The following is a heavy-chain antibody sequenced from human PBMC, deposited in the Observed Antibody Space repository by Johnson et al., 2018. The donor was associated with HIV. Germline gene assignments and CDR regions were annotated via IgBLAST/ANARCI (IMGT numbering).Heavy chain of an antibody. CDR1: GFTFSYYA. V-gene: IGHV3-23*04. D-gene: IGHD5-18*01. J-gene: IGHJ3*02. CDR2: ISGSGGST. Sequence: MLLVESGGGLIQPGGSLRLSCAASGFTFSYYAMSWARQAPGKGLEWVSAISGSGGSTYYADSVKGRFTISRDNAKNSLYLQMNSLRVEDTAVYYCARDHGQLWLLPAFDIWGQGTMVTVSS. CDR3: ARDHGQLWLLPAFDI.